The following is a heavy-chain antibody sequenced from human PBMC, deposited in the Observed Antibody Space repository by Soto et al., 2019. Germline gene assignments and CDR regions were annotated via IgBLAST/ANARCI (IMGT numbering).Heavy chain of an antibody. J-gene: IGHJ4*02. CDR3: AIGYSYSSDY. V-gene: IGHV1-69*02. CDR2: IIPILGIA. Sequence: QVQLVQSGAEVKKPGSSVKVSCKASGGTFSSYTISWVRQAPGQGLEWMGRIIPILGIANYAQKFQGRVTITADKTTSTAYMQLSSLRSEDTAVYYCAIGYSYSSDYWGQGTLVTVSS. D-gene: IGHD5-18*01. CDR1: GGTFSSYT.